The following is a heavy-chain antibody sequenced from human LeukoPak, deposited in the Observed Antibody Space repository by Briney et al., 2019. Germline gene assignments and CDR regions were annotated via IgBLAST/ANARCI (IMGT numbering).Heavy chain of an antibody. D-gene: IGHD2-15*01. CDR1: GGSISSGGYS. CDR2: IYYSGST. V-gene: IGHV4-30-2*03. J-gene: IGHJ6*02. Sequence: SQTLSLTCAVSGGSISSGGYSWSWIRQPPGKGLEWIGSIYYSGSTYYNPSLKSRVTISVDTSKNQFSLKLSSVTAADTAVYYCARRPVGVYGMDVWGQGTTVTVSS. CDR3: ARRPVGVYGMDV.